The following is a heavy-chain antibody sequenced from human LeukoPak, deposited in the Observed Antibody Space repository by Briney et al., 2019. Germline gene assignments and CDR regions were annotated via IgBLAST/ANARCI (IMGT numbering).Heavy chain of an antibody. Sequence: SETLSLTCTVSGGSISTYYWSWIRQPPGKGLEWIGYIFHSGSTYYNPSLKSRVTISGDTSKNQFSLKLTSVTAADTAVYYCARTPVATYSDDWGQGTLVTVSS. V-gene: IGHV4-59*01. J-gene: IGHJ4*02. CDR2: IFHSGST. CDR1: GGSISTYY. CDR3: ARTPVATYSDD. D-gene: IGHD5-12*01.